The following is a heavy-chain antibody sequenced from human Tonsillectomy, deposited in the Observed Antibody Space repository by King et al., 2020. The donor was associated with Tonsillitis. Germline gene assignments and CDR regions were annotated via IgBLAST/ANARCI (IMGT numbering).Heavy chain of an antibody. Sequence: VQLQESGPGLVKPSGTLSLTCAVSGGSISSSNWWSWVRQPPGKGLEWIGGIYHTGHTNYNPPLNSRVAISVDHSQNQFSRGLTSVTAADTAVYYCARSPNYYDSSGYSWAFDMWGQGTMVTVSS. J-gene: IGHJ3*02. CDR1: GGSISSSNW. CDR3: ARSPNYYDSSGYSWAFDM. V-gene: IGHV4-4*02. CDR2: IYHTGHT. D-gene: IGHD3-22*01.